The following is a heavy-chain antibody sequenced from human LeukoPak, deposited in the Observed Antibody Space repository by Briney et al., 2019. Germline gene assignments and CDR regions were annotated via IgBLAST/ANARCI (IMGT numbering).Heavy chain of an antibody. V-gene: IGHV3-30*02. CDR2: IHHDGSNK. Sequence: GGSLRLSCAASGFTFSSYGMHWVRQAPGKGLDWVAFIHHDGSNKYYADSVRGRFTISRDNSKNTLYLQMNSLRAEDTAVYYCAKTYYYGSGSYPFDYWGQGTLVTVSS. CDR3: AKTYYYGSGSYPFDY. CDR1: GFTFSSYG. D-gene: IGHD3-10*01. J-gene: IGHJ4*02.